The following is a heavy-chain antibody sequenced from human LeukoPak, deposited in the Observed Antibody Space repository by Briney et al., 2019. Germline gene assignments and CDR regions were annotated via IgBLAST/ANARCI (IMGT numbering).Heavy chain of an antibody. D-gene: IGHD1-7*01. CDR2: FYVGGAT. CDR3: AKGDNWNSRGAFDY. J-gene: IGHJ4*02. Sequence: GGSLILSCAVSGFSVTNNYMSWVRQAPGKGLEWVSVFYVGGATYYADSVKGRFTISRDNSENTLYLQMNSLRAEDTAVYFCAKGDNWNSRGAFDYWGQGTLVTVSS. V-gene: IGHV3-53*01. CDR1: GFSVTNNY.